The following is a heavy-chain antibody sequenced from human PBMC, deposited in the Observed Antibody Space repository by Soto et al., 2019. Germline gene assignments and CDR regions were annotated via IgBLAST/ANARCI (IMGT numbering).Heavy chain of an antibody. CDR1: GFSFSRYA. D-gene: IGHD2-21*01. V-gene: IGHV3-30*03. CDR2: ISHDGRNK. Sequence: QVQLEESGGGVVQPGRSLRLSCATSGFSFSRYALHWVRQAPGKGLEWVAVISHDGRNKHYVDSVKGPFTIARDNSKNTLFLQMNSLRPEDRAVCYCARDRLRLWFWMGIGVMAVWCLGTTVPVS. CDR3: ARDRLRLWFWMGIGVMAV. J-gene: IGHJ6*02.